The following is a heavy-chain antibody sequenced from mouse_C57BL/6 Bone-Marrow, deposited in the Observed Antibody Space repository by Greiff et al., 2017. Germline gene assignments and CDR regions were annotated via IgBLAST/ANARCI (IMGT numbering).Heavy chain of an antibody. V-gene: IGHV1-63*01. Sequence: VQLQQSGAELVRPGTSVKMSCKASGFTFTNYWIGWAKQRPGHGLEWIVDIYPEVGYTNYNKKFNGKATLTADTSASTAYMQFSSLTFDDSAIYNCTRGGPYYDGRSTPGDYWGQGTTLTVSS. J-gene: IGHJ2*01. CDR3: TRGGPYYDGRSTPGDY. CDR1: GFTFTNYW. CDR2: IYPEVGYT. D-gene: IGHD1-1*01.